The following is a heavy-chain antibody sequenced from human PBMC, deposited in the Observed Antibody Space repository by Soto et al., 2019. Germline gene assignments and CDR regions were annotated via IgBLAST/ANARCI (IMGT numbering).Heavy chain of an antibody. J-gene: IGHJ6*03. CDR3: SRDPGPQSSYYYYYMDV. CDR1: GFTFSSYG. D-gene: IGHD6-19*01. V-gene: IGHV3-33*01. Sequence: PGGSLRLSCAASGFTFSSYGMHWVRQAPGKGLEWVAVKWYDGSNKYYADSVKGRFTISRDNSKNFLYLQMNSLRAEDTVVYYCSRDPGPQSSYYYYYMDVWGKGTTVTVSS. CDR2: KWYDGSNK.